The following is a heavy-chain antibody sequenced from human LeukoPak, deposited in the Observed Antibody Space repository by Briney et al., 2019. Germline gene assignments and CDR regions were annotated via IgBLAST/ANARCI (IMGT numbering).Heavy chain of an antibody. V-gene: IGHV4-59*08. CDR1: GSISSYY. J-gene: IGHJ4*02. Sequence: SETLSLTCIVSGSISSYYWTWIRQPPGKGLEWIGHSYFTGNPNYNPSLKSRVTITVDPPKNQFSLKLTSVTAADTAVYYCAGLRSTVAWASFDYWGQGILVTVSS. CDR3: AGLRSTVAWASFDY. CDR2: SYFTGNP. D-gene: IGHD4-23*01.